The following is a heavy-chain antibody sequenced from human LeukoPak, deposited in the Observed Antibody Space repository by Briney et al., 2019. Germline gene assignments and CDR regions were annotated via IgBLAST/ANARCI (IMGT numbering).Heavy chain of an antibody. CDR1: GFTFSSYW. CDR2: IKQDGSEK. J-gene: IGHJ4*02. D-gene: IGHD5-12*01. Sequence: PGGSLRLSCAASGFTFSSYWMSWVRQAPGKGLEWVANIKQDGSEKYYVDSVKGRFTISRDNAKNSLYLQMNSLRAEDTAVYYCARYSGYDDEGEYFDYWGQGTLVTASS. CDR3: ARYSGYDDEGEYFDY. V-gene: IGHV3-7*01.